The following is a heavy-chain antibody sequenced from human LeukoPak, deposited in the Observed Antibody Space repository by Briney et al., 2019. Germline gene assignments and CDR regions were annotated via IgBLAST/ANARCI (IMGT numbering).Heavy chain of an antibody. D-gene: IGHD4-17*01. J-gene: IGHJ5*02. V-gene: IGHV4-59*01. CDR3: AGYLYGDSRFDP. CDR2: IYYSGST. CDR1: GGSISSSC. Sequence: SETLSLTCTVSGGSISSSCWSWIRQPPGKGLEWIGYIYYSGSTNYNPSLKSRVTISVDTSKNQFSLKLTSVTAADTAVYYCAGYLYGDSRFDPWGQGTLVTVSS.